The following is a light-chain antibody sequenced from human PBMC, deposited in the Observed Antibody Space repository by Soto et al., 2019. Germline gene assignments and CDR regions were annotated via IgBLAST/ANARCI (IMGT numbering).Light chain of an antibody. CDR1: PSISTW. CDR2: DAS. J-gene: IGKJ1*01. CDR3: QHYNSYSGT. V-gene: IGKV1-5*01. Sequence: IQMPLSPSALSASVGDRVTITCRASPSISTWLAWYQQKPGKAPKLLIYDASSLESGVPSRFSASGSGTEFTLTISSLQPDDFTTYYCQHYNSYSGTFGQGTKVDIK.